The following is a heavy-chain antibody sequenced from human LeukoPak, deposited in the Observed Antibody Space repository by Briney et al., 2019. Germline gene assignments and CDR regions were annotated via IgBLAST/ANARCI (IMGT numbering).Heavy chain of an antibody. CDR3: AMNGQSGFSFDP. CDR2: GSDRGGT. Sequence: PSETLSLTCAVYGASLHGHYWSWFRQSPGKGLEWIGEGSDRGGTKFNPSLKGRVTISADPSKNQFSLNLYSATAADTAVYHCAMNGQSGFSFDPWGQGTLVTVSS. D-gene: IGHD1-26*01. CDR1: GASLHGHY. J-gene: IGHJ5*02. V-gene: IGHV4-34*01.